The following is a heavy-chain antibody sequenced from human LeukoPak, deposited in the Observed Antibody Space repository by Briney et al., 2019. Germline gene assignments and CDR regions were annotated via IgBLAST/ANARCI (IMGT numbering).Heavy chain of an antibody. CDR3: TTIYMGATFDF. V-gene: IGHV3-15*01. CDR2: IKTDNAGGTT. D-gene: IGHD1-26*01. Sequence: GGSLRLSCAASGFTFTHAWMNWVRQAPGKGLEWVGRIKTDNAGGTTDYAAPVKGRFTISRDDSDSTLYLQMHSLKTEDTAIYYCTTIYMGATFDFWGQGALVAVSS. J-gene: IGHJ4*02. CDR1: GFTFTHAW.